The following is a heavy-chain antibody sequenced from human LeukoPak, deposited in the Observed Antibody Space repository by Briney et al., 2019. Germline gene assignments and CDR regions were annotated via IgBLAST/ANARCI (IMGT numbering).Heavy chain of an antibody. CDR3: GVLTLNPG. J-gene: IGHJ4*02. D-gene: IGHD2-8*01. CDR2: ISYDGSNT. V-gene: IGHV3-74*01. CDR1: GFTLGTYW. Sequence: PGRSLRLSCAASGFTLGTYWMHWVRQAPGKGLVWVSRISYDGSNTNYADFVKGRFTISRDNAKNTLYLQMNSLRAEDTAVYYCGVLTLNPGWGQGTLVSVSS.